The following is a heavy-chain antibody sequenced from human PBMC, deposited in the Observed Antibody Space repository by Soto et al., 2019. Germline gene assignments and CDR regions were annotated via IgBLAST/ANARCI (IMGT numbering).Heavy chain of an antibody. D-gene: IGHD3-22*01. CDR2: VSNDGSKK. Sequence: QVQLVESGGGVVQPVRSLRLSCAASGFTFSSYGMHWVRQAPGKGLEWLALVSNDGSKKYYTDSVKGRFTISRDNFKKTLYLEMNSLRDEDTAVYYCAKAPGEGYYDVSGFFSYYYGMDVWGQGTTVTVSS. J-gene: IGHJ6*02. V-gene: IGHV3-30*18. CDR3: AKAPGEGYYDVSGFFSYYYGMDV. CDR1: GFTFSSYG.